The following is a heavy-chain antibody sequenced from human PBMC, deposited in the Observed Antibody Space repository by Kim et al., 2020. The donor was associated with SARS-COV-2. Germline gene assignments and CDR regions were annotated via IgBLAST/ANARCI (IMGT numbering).Heavy chain of an antibody. J-gene: IGHJ2*01. Sequence: SETLSLICTVSGGSISYYYWTWIRQPPGKGLEWIGYVFESGSTNYNPSLKSRVTISLGTSKKQFSLQLTSVTAADTAVYYCARGKYYYDGSGNPRFWYFDLWGRGTLVTVSS. CDR1: GGSISYYY. CDR3: ARGKYYYDGSGNPRFWYFDL. V-gene: IGHV4-59*01. CDR2: VFESGST. D-gene: IGHD3-22*01.